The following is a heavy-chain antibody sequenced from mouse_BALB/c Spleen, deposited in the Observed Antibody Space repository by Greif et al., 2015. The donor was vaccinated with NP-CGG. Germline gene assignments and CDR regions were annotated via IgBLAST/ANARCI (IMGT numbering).Heavy chain of an antibody. CDR3: ARVLYGSYWYFDV. CDR2: ISYDGSN. CDR1: GYSITSGYY. V-gene: IGHV3-6*02. Sequence: VQLKQSGTGLVKPSQSLSLTCSVTGYSITSGYYWNWIRQFPGNKLEWMGYISYDGSNNYNPSLKNRISITRDTSKNQFFLKLNSVTTEDTATYYCARVLYGSYWYFDVWGARTTVPVSS. J-gene: IGHJ1*01. D-gene: IGHD2-2*01.